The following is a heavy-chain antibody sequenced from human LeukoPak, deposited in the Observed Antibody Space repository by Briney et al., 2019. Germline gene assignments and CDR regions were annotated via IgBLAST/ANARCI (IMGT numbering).Heavy chain of an antibody. CDR3: ARDSSGWYFFDY. CDR1: GYTFTGYH. J-gene: IGHJ4*02. Sequence: ASVKVSCKASGYTFTGYHMHWVRQAPGQGLEWMGWINPNSGGTNYAQKFQGRVTMTRDTPISTAYMELSRLRSDDTAVYYCARDSSGWYFFDYWGQGTLVTVSS. CDR2: INPNSGGT. D-gene: IGHD6-19*01. V-gene: IGHV1-2*02.